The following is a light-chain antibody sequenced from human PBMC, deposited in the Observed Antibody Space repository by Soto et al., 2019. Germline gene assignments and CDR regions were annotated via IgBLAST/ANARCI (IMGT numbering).Light chain of an antibody. V-gene: IGKV1-27*01. CDR3: QNYNSAPWT. CDR2: AAS. J-gene: IGKJ1*01. CDR1: RGITDY. Sequence: DSQLTQSPSSLSTSVGDRVTITCQASRGITDYLAWYQHKPVQVPKLLIYAASTLQSGVPSRFTASGSGTDFTLTITGLQPEDFATYYCQNYNSAPWTFGQGTNADI.